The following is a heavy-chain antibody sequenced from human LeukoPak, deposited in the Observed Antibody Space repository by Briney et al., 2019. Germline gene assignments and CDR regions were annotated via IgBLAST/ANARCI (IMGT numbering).Heavy chain of an antibody. CDR1: GGSISSYY. D-gene: IGHD2-2*01. CDR3: ARSLVVPALFDY. Sequence: SETLSLTRTVSGGSISSYYWSWIRQPPGKGLEWIGYTYYSGSTNYNPSLKSRVTISVDTSKNQFSLKLSSVTAADTAVYYCARSLVVPALFDYWGQGTLVTVSS. J-gene: IGHJ4*02. CDR2: TYYSGST. V-gene: IGHV4-59*01.